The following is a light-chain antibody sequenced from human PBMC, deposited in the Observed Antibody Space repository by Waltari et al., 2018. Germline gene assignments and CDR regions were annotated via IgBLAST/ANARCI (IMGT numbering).Light chain of an antibody. CDR1: SSDIGGHNY. CDR2: EVT. CDR3: TSYTTSVTWV. Sequence: QSALTQPASVSGSPGQSITISCTGTSSDIGGHNYVSWYQQHPGKAPKLVIFEVTTRPSGVSSRFSGSQSGNPASLTISGLQAADEADYYCTSYTTSVTWVFGGGTKVTVL. J-gene: IGLJ3*02. V-gene: IGLV2-14*01.